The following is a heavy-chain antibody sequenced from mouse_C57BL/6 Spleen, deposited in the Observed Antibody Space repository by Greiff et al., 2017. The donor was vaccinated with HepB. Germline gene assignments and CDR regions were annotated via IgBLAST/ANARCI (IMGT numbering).Heavy chain of an antibody. CDR1: GYTFTDYY. V-gene: IGHV1-76*01. D-gene: IGHD1-1*01. Sequence: QVQLQQSGAELVRPGASVKLSCKASGYTFTDYYITWVKQRPGQGLEWIARIYPGSGNTYYNEKFKGKATLTAEKSSSTAYMQLSSLTSEDSAVYFCARDCYYASSLDDWGQGTLVTVSA. CDR3: ARDCYYASSLDD. J-gene: IGHJ3*01. CDR2: IYPGSGNT.